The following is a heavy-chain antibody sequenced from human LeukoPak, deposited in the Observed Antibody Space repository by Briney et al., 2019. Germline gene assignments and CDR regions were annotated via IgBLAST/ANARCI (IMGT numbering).Heavy chain of an antibody. Sequence: PGGSLRLSRAASGFTFSSYGMHWVRQAPGKGLEWVAVISYDGSNKYYADSVKGRFTISRDNSKNTLYLQMNSLRAEDTAVYYCAKGDREYSSSSGDYYYYMDVWGKGTTVTVSS. CDR2: ISYDGSNK. J-gene: IGHJ6*03. D-gene: IGHD6-6*01. CDR1: GFTFSSYG. CDR3: AKGDREYSSSSGDYYYYMDV. V-gene: IGHV3-30*18.